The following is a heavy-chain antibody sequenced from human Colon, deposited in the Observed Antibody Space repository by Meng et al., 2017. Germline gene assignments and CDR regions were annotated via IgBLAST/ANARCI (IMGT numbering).Heavy chain of an antibody. Sequence: QWRIQQGGAGLLKPSETLSPACPVSGGSFSGFYWSWIRQPPGKGLEWIGEIDHFGISNYNSSLKGRLTMSVDTSKKQISLTLTSVTAADTAVYYCATGLRHGDWFDPWGPGTLVTVSS. V-gene: IGHV4-34*02. CDR3: ATGLRHGDWFDP. J-gene: IGHJ5*02. CDR2: IDHFGIS. D-gene: IGHD4-17*01. CDR1: GGSFSGFY.